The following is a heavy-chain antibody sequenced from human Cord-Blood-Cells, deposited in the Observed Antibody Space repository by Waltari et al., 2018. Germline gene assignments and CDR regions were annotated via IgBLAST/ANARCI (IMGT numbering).Heavy chain of an antibody. Sequence: QVQLVQAGAEVKKPGASVKVSCKASGYTFTGYYMHWVRQAPGQGLEWMGWINPNSGGTNYAQKFQGRVTMTRDTSISTAYMELSRLRADDTAVYYCALTPSDGDEYYFDYWGQGTLVTVSS. V-gene: IGHV1-2*02. CDR1: GYTFTGYY. CDR2: INPNSGGT. CDR3: ALTPSDGDEYYFDY. D-gene: IGHD4-17*01. J-gene: IGHJ4*02.